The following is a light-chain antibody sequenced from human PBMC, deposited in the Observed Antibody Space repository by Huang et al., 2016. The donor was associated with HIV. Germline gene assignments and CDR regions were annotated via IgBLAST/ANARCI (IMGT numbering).Light chain of an antibody. CDR1: QSVSSPY. J-gene: IGKJ1*01. Sequence: EIVLTQSPGTLSLSPGERATLSCRASQSVSSPYLAWYQQKPGQAPSLLIYGASSRATGIPDRFSGSGSGTEFTLTITRLEPEDFAVYYCQQYGSSPRTFGQGTKVEIK. CDR3: QQYGSSPRT. CDR2: GAS. V-gene: IGKV3-20*01.